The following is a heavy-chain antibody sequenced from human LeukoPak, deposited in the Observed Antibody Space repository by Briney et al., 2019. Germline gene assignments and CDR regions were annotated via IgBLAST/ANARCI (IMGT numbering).Heavy chain of an antibody. CDR2: INTDGSST. CDR3: ARVSSSSWWALDY. V-gene: IGHV3-74*01. CDR1: GFTFSSYA. J-gene: IGHJ4*02. D-gene: IGHD6-13*01. Sequence: GGSLRLSCAASGFTFSSYAMSWVRQAPGKGLVWVSRINTDGSSTSYADSVKGRFTISRDNAKNTLYLQMNSLRAEDTAVYYCARVSSSSWWALDYWGQGTLVTVSS.